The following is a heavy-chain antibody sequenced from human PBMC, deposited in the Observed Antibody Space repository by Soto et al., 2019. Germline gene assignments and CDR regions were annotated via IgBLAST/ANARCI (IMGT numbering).Heavy chain of an antibody. CDR1: GYTFTTYD. Sequence: ASVQVSRKASGYTFTTYDTNWVRQATGQGLEWMGYTNPNSGTTVYAQNFQGRVTMTSDTSITTAYMELSSLRSEDTAIYYCATELRHVDHWGQGTLVTVSS. J-gene: IGHJ4*02. CDR3: ATELRHVDH. D-gene: IGHD1-1*01. V-gene: IGHV1-8*01. CDR2: TNPNSGTT.